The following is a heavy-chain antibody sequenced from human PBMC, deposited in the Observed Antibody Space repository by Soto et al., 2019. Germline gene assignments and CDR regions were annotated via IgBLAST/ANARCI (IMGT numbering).Heavy chain of an antibody. V-gene: IGHV1-69*13. CDR3: ARSQGSSISFESYYYYYYGMYV. J-gene: IGHJ6*02. CDR1: GGTFGSYA. D-gene: IGHD2-2*01. Sequence: SVKVSCKASGGTFGSYAISWVRQAPGQGLEWMGGIIPITATANYAQKFQGRVTITADESTSTASMQLSSLRSEDTAVYYCARSQGSSISFESYYYYYYGMYVWGQGTTVTVS. CDR2: IIPITATA.